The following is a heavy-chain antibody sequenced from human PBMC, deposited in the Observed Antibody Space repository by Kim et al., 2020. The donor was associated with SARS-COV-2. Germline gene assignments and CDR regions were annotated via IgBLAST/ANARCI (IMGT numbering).Heavy chain of an antibody. D-gene: IGHD6-13*01. V-gene: IGHV4-39*07. CDR3: ARDREATAGLWRDF. CDR1: GGSISSSSYY. J-gene: IGHJ4*02. CDR2: IYYSGTT. Sequence: SETLSLTCTVSGGSISSSSYYWGWIRQPPGKGLEWIGSIYYSGTTYYNPSLKSRVTISVDTSKNQFSLKLTSATAADTALYYCARDREATAGLWRDFWGQGTLVTVSS.